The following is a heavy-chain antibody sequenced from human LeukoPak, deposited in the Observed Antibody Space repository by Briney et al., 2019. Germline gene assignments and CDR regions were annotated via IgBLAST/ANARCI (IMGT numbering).Heavy chain of an antibody. CDR1: GGSISSGSYY. V-gene: IGHV4-61*02. Sequence: SETLSLTCTVSGGSISSGSYYWSWIRQPAGKGLEWIGRIYTSGSTNYNPSLKSRVTISVDTSKNQFSLKLSSVTAADTAVYYCARATTVTFNFDYWGQGTLVTVSS. J-gene: IGHJ4*02. CDR3: ARATTVTFNFDY. CDR2: IYTSGST. D-gene: IGHD4-17*01.